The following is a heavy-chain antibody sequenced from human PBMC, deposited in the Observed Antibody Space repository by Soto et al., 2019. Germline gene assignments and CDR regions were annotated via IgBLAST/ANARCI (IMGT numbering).Heavy chain of an antibody. CDR1: GFLFTYYS. CDR2: INAANGNT. V-gene: IGHV1-3*01. D-gene: IGHD2-2*01. Sequence: ASVKVSCKASGFLFTYYSFHWVRQAPGKRLECMGWINAANGNTTYSENFKGKVTITSETSASTAYMELSSLRSEDTAVYYCGRVPSVVVPAALSFWGPGTLVTVSS. CDR3: GRVPSVVVPAALSF. J-gene: IGHJ4*02.